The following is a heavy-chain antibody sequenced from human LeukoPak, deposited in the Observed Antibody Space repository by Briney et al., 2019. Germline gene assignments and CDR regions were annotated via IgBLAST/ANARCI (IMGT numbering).Heavy chain of an antibody. CDR3: ARTHMTTVTTTFDY. V-gene: IGHV4-39*07. D-gene: IGHD4-17*01. J-gene: IGHJ4*02. CDR2: IYHSGST. CDR1: GGSISSGSYY. Sequence: SQTLSLTCTVSGGSISSGSYYWGWIRQPPGKGLEWIGSIYHSGSTYYNPSLKSRVTISVDTSKNQFSLKLSSVTAADTAVYYCARTHMTTVTTTFDYWGQGTLVTVSS.